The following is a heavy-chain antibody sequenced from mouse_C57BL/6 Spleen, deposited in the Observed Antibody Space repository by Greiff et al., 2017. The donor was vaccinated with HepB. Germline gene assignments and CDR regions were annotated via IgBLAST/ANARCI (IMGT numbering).Heavy chain of an antibody. CDR1: GYTFTDYE. J-gene: IGHJ2*01. D-gene: IGHD4-1*01. CDR2: IDPETGGT. V-gene: IGHV1-15*01. Sequence: PLKQSGAELVRPGASVTLSCKASGYTFTDYEMHRVKQTPVHGLEWIGAIDPETGGTAYNQKFKGKDILTADKSSSTAYMERRRLTSEDSAVYYCTRDWDGDYWGQGTTLTVSS. CDR3: TRDWDGDY.